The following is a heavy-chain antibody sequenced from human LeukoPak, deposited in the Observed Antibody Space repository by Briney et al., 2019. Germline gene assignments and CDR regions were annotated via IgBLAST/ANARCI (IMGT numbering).Heavy chain of an antibody. Sequence: VKLSCEVSGYTFTIYGISGVRDAPGQGLECMGYITSYNGNTNYAQKLRGRDTLTRHTPTSSAYMELRGLRSDDTAVYYCARDYMSRFLPPPTLDYWGKETLVTVSP. V-gene: IGHV1-18*01. CDR2: ITSYNGNT. J-gene: IGHJ4*02. CDR3: ARDYMSRFLPPPTLDY. CDR1: GYTFTIYG. D-gene: IGHD3-3*01.